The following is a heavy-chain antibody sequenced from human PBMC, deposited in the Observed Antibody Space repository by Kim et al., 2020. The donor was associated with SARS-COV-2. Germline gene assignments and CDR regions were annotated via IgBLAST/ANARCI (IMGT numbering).Heavy chain of an antibody. J-gene: IGHJ5*02. D-gene: IGHD2-8*01. CDR1: GFTFSSYA. V-gene: IGHV3-23*01. CDR2: ISGSGGST. Sequence: GGSLRLSCAASGFTFSSYAMSWVRQAPGKGLEWVSAISGSGGSTYYADSVKGRFTISRDNSKNTLYLQMNSLRAEDTAVYYCAKDPIVLMVYAMYWFDPWGQGTLVTVSS. CDR3: AKDPIVLMVYAMYWFDP.